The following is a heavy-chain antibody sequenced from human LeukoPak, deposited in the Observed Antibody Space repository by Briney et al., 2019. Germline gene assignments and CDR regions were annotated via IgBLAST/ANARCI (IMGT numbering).Heavy chain of an antibody. V-gene: IGHV4-4*07. CDR2: IYPTGNT. J-gene: IGHJ6*03. CDR1: GGAIISYY. Sequence: SETLSPTCSVSGGAIISYYRSWIRQPAGKGPEWIGRIYPTGNTDYNPSLKTRVTMSTDLSKKQFSLRLRSVTAADAAVYDCARLKCYDSTGYSPGYYMDVWGKGTAVTVSS. D-gene: IGHD3-22*01. CDR3: ARLKCYDSTGYSPGYYMDV.